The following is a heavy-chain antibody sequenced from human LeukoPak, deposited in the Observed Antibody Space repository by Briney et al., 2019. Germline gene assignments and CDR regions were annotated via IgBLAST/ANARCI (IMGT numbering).Heavy chain of an antibody. Sequence: SETLSLTCTVSGGSISSGSYYWSWIRQPAGKGLEWVGHIGSTNYNPSLKNRVTISVDTSKNQFSLKLSSVTAADTAVYYCARGLNYYDSSGRPHWYFDLWGRGTLVTVSS. J-gene: IGHJ2*01. CDR3: ARGLNYYDSSGRPHWYFDL. D-gene: IGHD3-22*01. CDR1: GGSISSGSYY. V-gene: IGHV4-61*09. CDR2: IGST.